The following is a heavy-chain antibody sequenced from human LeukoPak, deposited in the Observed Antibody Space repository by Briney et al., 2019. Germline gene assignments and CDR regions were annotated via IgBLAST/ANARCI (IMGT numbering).Heavy chain of an antibody. D-gene: IGHD3-10*01. CDR1: GFTFNSYG. CDR3: ARARVLLWFGELDQPFDY. J-gene: IGHJ4*02. Sequence: GGSLRLSCAASGFTFNSYGMHWVRHGPDMGLRWVAFIAYDGSNTYYADSVKGRFIASTDNAKNSLYLQMNSLRAADTAVYYCARARVLLWFGELDQPFDYWGQGTLVTVSS. CDR2: IAYDGSNT. V-gene: IGHV3-30*12.